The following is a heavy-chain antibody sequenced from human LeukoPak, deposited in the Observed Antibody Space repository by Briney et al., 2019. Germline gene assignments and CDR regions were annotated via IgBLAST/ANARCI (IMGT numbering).Heavy chain of an antibody. CDR2: VYYSGST. V-gene: IGHV4-39*01. CDR1: GGSVSSSGYY. D-gene: IGHD1-1*01. J-gene: IGHJ4*02. Sequence: SETLSLTCNVSGGSVSSSGYYWGWIRQTPGKGLEWLGSVYYSGSTYLKPSLKSRVTISVDPSKNQFSLKLSSVTAADTSLYYCARHILDPSGSMTDLPFDYWGQGTLVTVSS. CDR3: ARHILDPSGSMTDLPFDY.